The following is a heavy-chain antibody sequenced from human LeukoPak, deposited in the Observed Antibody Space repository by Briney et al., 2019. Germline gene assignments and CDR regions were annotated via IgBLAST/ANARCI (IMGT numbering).Heavy chain of an antibody. V-gene: IGHV3-30*04. CDR3: ARDLPYYGSGTDGMDV. CDR2: ISYDGSNK. Sequence: PGGSLRLSCAASGFTFSSYAMHWVRQAPGKGLEWVAVISYDGSNKYYADSVKGRFTISRDNSKNTLYLQMNSLRAEDTAVYYCARDLPYYGSGTDGMDVWGQGTTVTVSS. J-gene: IGHJ6*02. D-gene: IGHD3-10*01. CDR1: GFTFSSYA.